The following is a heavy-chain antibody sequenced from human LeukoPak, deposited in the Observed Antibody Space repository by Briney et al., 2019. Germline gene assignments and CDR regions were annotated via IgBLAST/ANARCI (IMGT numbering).Heavy chain of an antibody. D-gene: IGHD3-22*01. Sequence: SETLSLTCAVYGGSFSAYYWSWIRQSPGKGLEWVGVINHGGRSNYNPSLKSRVTISVDTSKNQFSLTLSSVTAADTAVYYCARGPLLDYDGGGYYYFDYWGQGTLVTVSS. V-gene: IGHV4-34*01. CDR2: INHGGRS. CDR3: ARGPLLDYDGGGYYYFDY. CDR1: GGSFSAYY. J-gene: IGHJ4*02.